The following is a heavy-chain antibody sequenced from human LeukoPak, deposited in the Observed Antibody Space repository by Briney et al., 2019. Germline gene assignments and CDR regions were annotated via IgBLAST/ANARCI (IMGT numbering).Heavy chain of an antibody. CDR2: ISNNGGNT. J-gene: IGHJ4*02. V-gene: IGHV3-64D*09. CDR3: VKANGIYDGYGSW. D-gene: IGHD5-24*01. CDR1: GFTFSSYA. Sequence: GGPLRLSCSPPGFTFSSYAMHWVRQAPGKGLKYVSAISNNGGNTYYADSMKGRFTISRDSSKNTLYLQMSSLRPEDTAVYYCVKANGIYDGYGSWWGQGTLVTVSS.